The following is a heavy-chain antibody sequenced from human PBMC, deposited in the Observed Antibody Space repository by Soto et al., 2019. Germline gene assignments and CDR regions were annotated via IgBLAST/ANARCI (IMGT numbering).Heavy chain of an antibody. Sequence: SETLSLTCSVSGGSISSGDYYWNWIRQPPGKGLEWIGHIYYSGSTYYNSSLKSRVTISLDTSKNQFSLKLSSVTAADTAMYYCARWGSGVAGYYYGMDVWGQGTTVTVSS. V-gene: IGHV4-30-4*02. CDR3: ARWGSGVAGYYYGMDV. CDR2: IYYSGST. J-gene: IGHJ6*02. D-gene: IGHD6-19*01. CDR1: GGSISSGDYY.